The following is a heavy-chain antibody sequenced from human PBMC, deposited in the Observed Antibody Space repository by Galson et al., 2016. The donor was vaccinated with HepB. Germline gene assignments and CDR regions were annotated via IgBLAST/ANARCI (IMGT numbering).Heavy chain of an antibody. D-gene: IGHD3-22*01. CDR1: GYTFTTYG. CDR3: ARTFYYDAGIYYHPLKLGY. Sequence: SVKVSCKASGYTFTTYGISWVRQAPGQGLEWMGWISAYNGNTNYAQKLQGRVTMTTETSTSTAYMELRSLRSDDTAVYFCARTFYYDAGIYYHPLKLGYWGQGTLVTVSS. V-gene: IGHV1-18*01. J-gene: IGHJ4*02. CDR2: ISAYNGNT.